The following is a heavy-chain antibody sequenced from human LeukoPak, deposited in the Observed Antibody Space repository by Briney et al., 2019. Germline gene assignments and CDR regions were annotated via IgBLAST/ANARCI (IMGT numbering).Heavy chain of an antibody. D-gene: IGHD6-19*01. CDR2: IFDGGST. V-gene: IGHV4-59*01. CDR3: AGRYGNGQWLVGY. Sequence: SETLSLTCTVSGSSISTYYWSWFRQPPGKGLEWIGFIFDGGSTNYNPSLQSRISVSVDTSKSQFSLNLTSVTAADTAVYYCAGRYGNGQWLVGYWGQGTLVTVSS. CDR1: GSSISTYY. J-gene: IGHJ4*02.